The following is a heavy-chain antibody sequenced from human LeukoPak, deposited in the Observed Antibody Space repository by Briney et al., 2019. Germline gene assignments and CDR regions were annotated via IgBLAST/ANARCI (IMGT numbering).Heavy chain of an antibody. V-gene: IGHV1-2*06. CDR3: ASMFTYSSSWYNPLGY. CDR1: GYTFTGYY. J-gene: IGHJ4*02. CDR2: INPNSGGT. Sequence: GASVKVSCKASGYTFTGYYMHWVRQAPGQGLEWMGRINPNSGGTNYAQKFQGRVTMTRDTSISTAYMELSRLRSDDTAVYYCASMFTYSSSWYNPLGYWGQGTLVTVSS. D-gene: IGHD6-13*01.